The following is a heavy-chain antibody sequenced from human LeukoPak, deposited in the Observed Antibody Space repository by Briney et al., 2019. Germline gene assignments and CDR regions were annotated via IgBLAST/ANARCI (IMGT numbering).Heavy chain of an antibody. CDR1: GYTFTGYY. V-gene: IGHV1-2*02. J-gene: IGHJ4*02. CDR2: INPNSGGT. D-gene: IGHD3-22*01. Sequence: ASVRVSCKASGYTFTGYYIHWVRQAPGQGLEWMGWINPNSGGTNFAQKFRGRVAMTRDTSISTAYMELNRVRSDDTAVYFCARVSYDSSSYYYDLDYWGQGTLVNVSS. CDR3: ARVSYDSSSYYYDLDY.